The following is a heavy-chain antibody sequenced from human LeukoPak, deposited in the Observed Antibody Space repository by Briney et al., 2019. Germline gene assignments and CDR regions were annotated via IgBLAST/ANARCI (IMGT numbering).Heavy chain of an antibody. CDR2: IKEDASEK. Sequence: GGSLRLSCTASGFTFSKSWMSWVRQAPGKGPEWVANIKEDASEKYYVDSVKGRFTISRDNGENAVYLQMNSLRDDDTAVYYCAKTGERDYWGQGTLVTVS. J-gene: IGHJ4*02. D-gene: IGHD7-27*01. CDR1: GFTFSKSW. CDR3: AKTGERDY. V-gene: IGHV3-7*01.